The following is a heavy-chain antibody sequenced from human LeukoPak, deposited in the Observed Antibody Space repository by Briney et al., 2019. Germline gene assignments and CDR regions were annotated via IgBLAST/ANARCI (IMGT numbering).Heavy chain of an antibody. CDR3: ARVLVRGVITYFDY. CDR2: IYYSGST. D-gene: IGHD3-10*01. J-gene: IGHJ4*02. CDR1: GGSISSYY. Sequence: SETLSLTCTVSGGSISSYYLSWIRQPPGKGLEWIGYIYYSGSTNYNPSLKSRVTISVDTSKNQFSLKLSSVTAADTAVYYCARVLVRGVITYFDYWGQGTLVTVSS. V-gene: IGHV4-59*12.